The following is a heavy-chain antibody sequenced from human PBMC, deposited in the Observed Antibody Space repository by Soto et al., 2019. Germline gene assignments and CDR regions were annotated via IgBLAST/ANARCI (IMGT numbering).Heavy chain of an antibody. CDR1: GFTFSNSA. D-gene: IGHD3-10*01. CDR2: IFAGGGST. CDR3: AKDLIRGNGYIDFDY. J-gene: IGHJ4*02. Sequence: GGSLRLSCAPSGFTFSNSAMFWVRQAPGKGLEWVSTIFAGGGSTYYADSVKGRFTISRDNSKNILFLQMDSLRAEDTAVYFCAKDLIRGNGYIDFDYWGQGTLVTDSS. V-gene: IGHV3-23*01.